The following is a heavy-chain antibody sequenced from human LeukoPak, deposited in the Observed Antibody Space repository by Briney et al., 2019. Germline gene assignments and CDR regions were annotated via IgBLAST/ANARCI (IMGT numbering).Heavy chain of an antibody. Sequence: ASVKVSCKVSGYTLTELSMHWVRQAPGKGLEWMGGFDPEDGETIYAQKFQGRVTMTEDTSTDTAYMELSSLRSEDTAVYYCAKDFSRYSGYDLVDYWGQGTLVIVSS. J-gene: IGHJ4*02. CDR2: FDPEDGET. CDR1: GYTLTELS. V-gene: IGHV1-24*01. CDR3: AKDFSRYSGYDLVDY. D-gene: IGHD5-12*01.